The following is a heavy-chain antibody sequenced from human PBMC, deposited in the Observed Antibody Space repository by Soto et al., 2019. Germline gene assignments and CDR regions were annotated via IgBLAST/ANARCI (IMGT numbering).Heavy chain of an antibody. CDR3: ARMFPLNETASTEMFAP. J-gene: IGHJ5*02. D-gene: IGHD3-10*02. V-gene: IGHV4-34*01. CDR1: GGAFSGYY. CDR2: INHSGST. Sequence: SDTLSLTLAVCGGAFSGYYWSWIRQPRGKGLEWIGEINHSGSTNYNPSLKSRVTISVDTSKNQFSLKLSSVTAADTAVYYCARMFPLNETASTEMFAPCGTAIFVTDSS.